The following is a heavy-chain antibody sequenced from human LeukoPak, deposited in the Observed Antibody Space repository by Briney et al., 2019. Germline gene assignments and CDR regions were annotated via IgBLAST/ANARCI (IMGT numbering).Heavy chain of an antibody. D-gene: IGHD6-19*01. CDR2: FDPEDGET. V-gene: IGHV1-24*01. CDR1: GCTLTELS. Sequence: ASVKVSCKVSGCTLTELSMHWVRRAPGKGLEWMGGFDPEDGETIYAQKFQGRVTMTEDTSTDTAYMELSSLRSEDTAVYYCATLGSGWYYFDYWGQGPLVTVSS. CDR3: ATLGSGWYYFDY. J-gene: IGHJ4*02.